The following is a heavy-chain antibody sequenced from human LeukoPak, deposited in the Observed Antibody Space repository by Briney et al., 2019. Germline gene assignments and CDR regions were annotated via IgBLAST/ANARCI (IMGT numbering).Heavy chain of an antibody. V-gene: IGHV1-69*05. J-gene: IGHJ4*02. Sequence: SVKVSCKASGGTFSSYAISWVRQAPGQGLEWMGKIIPIFGTANYAQKFQGRVTITTDESTSTAYMELSSLRSEDTAVYYCARAHDYGDYVDYWGQGTLVTVSS. D-gene: IGHD4-17*01. CDR1: GGTFSSYA. CDR2: IIPIFGTA. CDR3: ARAHDYGDYVDY.